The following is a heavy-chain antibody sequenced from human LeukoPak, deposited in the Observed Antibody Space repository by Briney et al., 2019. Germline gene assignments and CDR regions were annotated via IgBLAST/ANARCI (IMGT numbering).Heavy chain of an antibody. CDR1: GGSISTYY. J-gene: IGHJ6*02. D-gene: IGHD6-6*01. Sequence: SETLSLTCTVSGGSISTYYWNWIRAPPGKGLEWIGYVYYSGSTNYNPSLKSRVTISVDTSKNHFSLKLSSVTAADTAVYYCARDRGSSYYYSLDVWGQGTTVTVSS. CDR3: ARDRGSSYYYSLDV. CDR2: VYYSGST. V-gene: IGHV4-59*01.